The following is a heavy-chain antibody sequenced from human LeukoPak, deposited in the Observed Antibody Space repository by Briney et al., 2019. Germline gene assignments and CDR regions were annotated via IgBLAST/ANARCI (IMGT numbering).Heavy chain of an antibody. CDR1: DGSISSYY. J-gene: IGHJ4*02. CDR3: ASYYDSSGYYPFDY. Sequence: SETLSLTCTVSDGSISSYYWSWIRQPPGKGLEWIGYIYYSGSTNYNPSLKSRVTISVDTSKNQFSLELSSVTAADTAVYYCASYYDSSGYYPFDYWGQGTLVTVSS. CDR2: IYYSGST. D-gene: IGHD3-22*01. V-gene: IGHV4-59*01.